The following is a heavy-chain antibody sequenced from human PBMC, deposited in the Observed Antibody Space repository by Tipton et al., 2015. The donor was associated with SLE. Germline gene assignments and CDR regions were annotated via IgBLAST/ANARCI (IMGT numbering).Heavy chain of an antibody. D-gene: IGHD2-2*01. CDR1: GFAFSNYG. CDR3: ARDMSTVPAAPFDY. Sequence: SLRLSCAASGFAFSNYGMHWVRQAPGKGLEWVAVIWDDGSQKYHADSVKGRFAISRDNSKNTLYLQMNSPRAEDTAFYYCARDMSTVPAAPFDYWGQGTLVTVSS. J-gene: IGHJ4*02. V-gene: IGHV3-33*01. CDR2: IWDDGSQK.